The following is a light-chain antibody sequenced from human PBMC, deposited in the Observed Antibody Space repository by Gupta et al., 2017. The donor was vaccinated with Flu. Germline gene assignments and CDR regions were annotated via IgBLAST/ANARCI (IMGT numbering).Light chain of an antibody. Sequence: AGRRICGGNNIGSKSVNWYQQRPGQAAELFIFEDNDRHSGGPARVSGSNSGNTSTLTIVSVEAGEEDAYYCEMWDSRSDNPVVFGGGTKLPVL. CDR2: EDN. J-gene: IGLJ2*01. CDR3: EMWDSRSDNPVV. V-gene: IGLV3-21*02. CDR1: NIGSKS.